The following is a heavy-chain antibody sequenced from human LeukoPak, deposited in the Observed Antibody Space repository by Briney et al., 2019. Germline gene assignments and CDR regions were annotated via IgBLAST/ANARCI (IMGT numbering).Heavy chain of an antibody. V-gene: IGHV5-51*01. CDR1: GYSFTNYW. CDR2: IYPGDSDT. Sequence: NRGESLKISCQGSGYSFTNYWIAWVRQMPGKGLEWMGIIYPGDSDTRYSPSFQGHVTISADKSISTAYLYWSSLEASDTALYYCARATNHYNWLDPWGQGTLVIVSS. CDR3: ARATNHYNWLDP. D-gene: IGHD1-14*01. J-gene: IGHJ5*02.